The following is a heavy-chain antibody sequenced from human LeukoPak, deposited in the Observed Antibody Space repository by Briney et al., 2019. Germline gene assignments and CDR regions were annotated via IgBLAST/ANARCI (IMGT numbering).Heavy chain of an antibody. CDR2: IKSKTDGGTT. V-gene: IGHV3-15*01. CDR3: TTDYDILTGPAPYYYYGMDV. CDR1: GFTFSNAW. J-gene: IGHJ6*02. Sequence: GGSLRLSCAASGFTFSNAWMSWVRQAPGKGLEWVGRIKSKTDGGTTDHAAPVKGRFTISRDDSKNTLYLQMNSLKTEDTAVYYCTTDYDILTGPAPYYYYGMDVWGQGTTVTVSS. D-gene: IGHD3-9*01.